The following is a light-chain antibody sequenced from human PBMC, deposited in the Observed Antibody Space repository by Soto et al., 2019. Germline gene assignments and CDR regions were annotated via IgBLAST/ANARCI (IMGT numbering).Light chain of an antibody. Sequence: QSALTQPASVSGSPGQSITISCPGTSSDVGGYNYVSWYQQHPGKAPKLMIYEVSNRPSGVSNRFSGSKSVNTASLTISGLQAEDEADYYCSSYTSSSTPYVFGTGTKVTVL. CDR3: SSYTSSSTPYV. J-gene: IGLJ1*01. V-gene: IGLV2-14*01. CDR1: SSDVGGYNY. CDR2: EVS.